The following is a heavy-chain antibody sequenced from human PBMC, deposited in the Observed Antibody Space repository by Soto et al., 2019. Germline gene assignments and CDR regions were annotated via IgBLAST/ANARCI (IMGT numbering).Heavy chain of an antibody. J-gene: IGHJ6*02. CDR2: ISSSGSTI. CDR1: GFTFSSYE. D-gene: IGHD3-9*01. Sequence: GGSLRLSCAASGFTFSSYEMNWVRQAPGKGLEWVSYISSSGSTIYYADSVKGRFTISRDNAKNSLYLQMNSLRAEDTAVYYCAGEGLRYFDWLGPDYYYGMDVWGQGTTVTVS. CDR3: AGEGLRYFDWLGPDYYYGMDV. V-gene: IGHV3-48*03.